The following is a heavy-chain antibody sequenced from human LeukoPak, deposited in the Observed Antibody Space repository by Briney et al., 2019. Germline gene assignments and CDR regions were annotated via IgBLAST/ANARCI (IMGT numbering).Heavy chain of an antibody. V-gene: IGHV4-34*01. CDR2: INHSGST. Sequence: PSETLSLTCAVYGGSFSGYYWSWIRQPPGKGLEWIGEINHSGSTNYNPSLKSRVTILVDTSKNQFSLKLSSVTAADTAVYYCAREFFVNYYDSSFSARRFDPWGQGTLVTVSS. CDR1: GGSFSGYY. CDR3: AREFFVNYYDSSFSARRFDP. D-gene: IGHD3-22*01. J-gene: IGHJ5*02.